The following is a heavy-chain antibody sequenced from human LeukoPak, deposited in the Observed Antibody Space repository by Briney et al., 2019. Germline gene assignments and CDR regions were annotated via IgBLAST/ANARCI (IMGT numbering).Heavy chain of an antibody. V-gene: IGHV4-39*07. J-gene: IGHJ1*01. Sequence: SETLSLTCTVSGGSISSSSYYWGWIRQPPGKGLEWIGSIYYSGSTYYNPSLKSRVTISVDTSKNQFSLKLSSVTAADTAVYYCAGSGSRHAEYFQHWGQGTLVTVSS. D-gene: IGHD3-3*01. CDR1: GGSISSSSYY. CDR2: IYYSGST. CDR3: AGSGSRHAEYFQH.